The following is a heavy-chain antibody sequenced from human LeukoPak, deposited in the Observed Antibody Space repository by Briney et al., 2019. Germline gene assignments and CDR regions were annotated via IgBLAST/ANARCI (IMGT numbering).Heavy chain of an antibody. CDR2: IWYDGSNK. D-gene: IGHD3-10*01. V-gene: IGHV3-33*01. CDR3: ARDGRYGSGSYYNVHAFDI. J-gene: IGHJ3*02. Sequence: GGSLRLSCAASGFTFSSYGMHWVRQAPGKGLEWVAVIWYDGSNKYYADSVKGRFTISRDNSKNTLYLQMNSLRAEGTAVYYCARDGRYGSGSYYNVHAFDIWGQGTMVTVSS. CDR1: GFTFSSYG.